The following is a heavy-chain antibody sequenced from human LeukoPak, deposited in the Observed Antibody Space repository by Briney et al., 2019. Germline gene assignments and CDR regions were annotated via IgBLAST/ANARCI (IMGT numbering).Heavy chain of an antibody. CDR2: IYSGGST. J-gene: IGHJ4*02. D-gene: IGHD3-3*01. CDR1: GFTVSSNY. CDR3: AKDAIFGVVLYDY. Sequence: GGSLRLSCAASGFTVSSNYMSWVRQAPGKGLEWVSVIYSGGSTYYADSVKGRFTISRDNSKNTLYLQMNSLRAEDTAVYYCAKDAIFGVVLYDYWGQGTLVTASS. V-gene: IGHV3-53*01.